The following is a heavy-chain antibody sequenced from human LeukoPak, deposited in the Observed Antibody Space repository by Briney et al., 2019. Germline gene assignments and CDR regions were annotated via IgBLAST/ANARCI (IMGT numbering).Heavy chain of an antibody. J-gene: IGHJ4*02. CDR3: ARTAAVARRARLDY. Sequence: SETLSLTCSVYGGSLISYYWSWIRQPPGKGLEWIGFIYYSGSTSYNPSLKSRVTISVDTSKNQFSLKLSSVTAADTAVYYCARTAAVARRARLDYWGQGTLVTVSS. V-gene: IGHV4-59*12. D-gene: IGHD6-19*01. CDR2: IYYSGST. CDR1: GGSLISYY.